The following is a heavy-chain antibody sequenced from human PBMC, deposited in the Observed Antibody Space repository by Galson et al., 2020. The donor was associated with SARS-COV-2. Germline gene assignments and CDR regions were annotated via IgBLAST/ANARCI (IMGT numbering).Heavy chain of an antibody. D-gene: IGHD3-10*01. CDR1: GYTLTALS. Sequence: ASVKVSCRVSGYTLTALSMHWVRQAPGKGLEWMGGFHPEDGEIVYPQSFQGRLILTEDTSTDTAYMELSSLRPEDTAVYYCAILGFGYAFEMWGQGTVVTVSS. CDR3: AILGFGYAFEM. CDR2: FHPEDGEI. V-gene: IGHV1-24*01. J-gene: IGHJ3*02.